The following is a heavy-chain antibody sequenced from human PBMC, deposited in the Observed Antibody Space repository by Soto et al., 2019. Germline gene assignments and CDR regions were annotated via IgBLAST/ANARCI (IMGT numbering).Heavy chain of an antibody. Sequence: PGGSLRLSCAASGFTFSDYYMSWIRQAPGKGLEWVSYISSSSSYTNYADSVKGRFTISRDNAKNSLYLQMNSLRAEDTAVYYCALNVAATNGGHYWGQGTLVTVSS. CDR3: ALNVAATNGGHY. V-gene: IGHV3-11*06. D-gene: IGHD2-15*01. CDR1: GFTFSDYY. J-gene: IGHJ4*02. CDR2: ISSSSSYT.